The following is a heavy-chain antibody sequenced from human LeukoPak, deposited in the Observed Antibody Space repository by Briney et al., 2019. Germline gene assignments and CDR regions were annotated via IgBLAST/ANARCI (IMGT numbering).Heavy chain of an antibody. J-gene: IGHJ4*02. CDR1: GFTFSSYE. CDR3: ANVAVAGS. Sequence: GGSLRLSCAASGFTFSSYEMNWVRQAPGKGLEWVSYISSSSSYIYYADSVKGRFTISRDNAKNSLYLQMNSLRAEDTALYYCANVAVAGSWGQGTLVTVSS. D-gene: IGHD6-19*01. V-gene: IGHV3-21*05. CDR2: ISSSSSYI.